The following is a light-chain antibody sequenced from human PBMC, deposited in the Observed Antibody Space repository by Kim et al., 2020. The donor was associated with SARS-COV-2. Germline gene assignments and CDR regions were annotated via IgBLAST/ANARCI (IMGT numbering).Light chain of an antibody. J-gene: IGLJ2*01. CDR3: QTYDNTNVV. CDR1: SGSIAGDH. Sequence: LTQPHSVSESPGKTVTTSCTRSSGSIAGDHVQWYQQRPGSSPTTVIHEDNRRPSGVPDRFSGSIDSSSNSASLTISGLKTEDEADYYCQTYDNTNVVFGGGTQLTVL. CDR2: EDN. V-gene: IGLV6-57*01.